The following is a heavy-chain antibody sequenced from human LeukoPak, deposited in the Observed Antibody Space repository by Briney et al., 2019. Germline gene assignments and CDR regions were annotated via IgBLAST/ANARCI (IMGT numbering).Heavy chain of an antibody. D-gene: IGHD3-10*01. J-gene: IGHJ6*04. CDR3: ARVLKAMVRGVFYYYYGMDV. CDR1: GGSFSGYY. Sequence: PSETLPLTCAVYGGSFSGYYWSWIRQPPGKGLEWIGEINHSGSTNYNPSLKSRVTISVDTSKNQFSLKLSSVTAADTAVYYCARVLKAMVRGVFYYYYGMDVWGKGTTVTVSS. V-gene: IGHV4-34*01. CDR2: INHSGST.